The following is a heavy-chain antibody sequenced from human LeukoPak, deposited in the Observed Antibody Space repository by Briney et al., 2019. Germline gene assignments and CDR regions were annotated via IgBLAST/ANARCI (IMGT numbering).Heavy chain of an antibody. J-gene: IGHJ5*02. D-gene: IGHD5-12*01. CDR1: GYTFTGHY. V-gene: IGHV1-2*02. Sequence: ASVKVSCKPFGYTFTGHYMHWVRQAPGQGLEGMGWINPNSGGTKYAQKFQGRVTMTRDTSISTAYMELSRLRSDDTAVYYCARDGYSGRFDPWGQGTLVTVSS. CDR2: INPNSGGT. CDR3: ARDGYSGRFDP.